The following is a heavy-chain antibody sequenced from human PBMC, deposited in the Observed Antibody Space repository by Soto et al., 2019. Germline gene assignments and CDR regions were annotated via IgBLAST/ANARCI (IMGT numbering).Heavy chain of an antibody. CDR1: GFTFSSYG. J-gene: IGHJ4*02. CDR2: IWYDGSNK. Sequence: QVQLVESGGGVVQPGRSLRLSCAASGFTFSSYGMHWVRQAPGKGLEWVAVIWYDGSNKYYADSVKGRFTISRDNSKNTLYLQMNSLRAEDTAVYYCASGSVDTAIFDYWGQGTLVTVSS. V-gene: IGHV3-33*01. CDR3: ASGSVDTAIFDY. D-gene: IGHD5-18*01.